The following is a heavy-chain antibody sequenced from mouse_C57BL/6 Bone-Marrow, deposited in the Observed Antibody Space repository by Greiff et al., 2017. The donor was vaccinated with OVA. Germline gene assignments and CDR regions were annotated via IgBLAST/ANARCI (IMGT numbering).Heavy chain of an antibody. V-gene: IGHV1-81*01. J-gene: IGHJ3*01. CDR3: AREGYYYGSSYEY. CDR1: GYTFTSYG. CDR2: IYPRSGNT. Sequence: VHLVESGAELARPGASVKLSCKASGYTFTSYGISWVKQRTGQGLEWIGEIYPRSGNTYYNEKFKGKATLTADKSSSTAYMELRSLTSEDSAVYFCAREGYYYGSSYEYWGQGTLVTVSA. D-gene: IGHD1-1*01.